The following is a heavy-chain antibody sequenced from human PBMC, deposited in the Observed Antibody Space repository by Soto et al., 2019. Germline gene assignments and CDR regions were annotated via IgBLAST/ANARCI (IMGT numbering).Heavy chain of an antibody. CDR3: AKFMLYPPPNWFAP. CDR1: GDSISSSTYY. D-gene: IGHD2-8*01. Sequence: PSETLSLTCTVSGDSISSSTYYWGWIRQPPGKGLEWIGSIYYSGSTYYNPSLKSRVTISVDTSKNQFSLKLSSVTAADTAVYYCAKFMLYPPPNWFAPWGQGTPVTVSS. J-gene: IGHJ5*02. CDR2: IYYSGST. V-gene: IGHV4-39*01.